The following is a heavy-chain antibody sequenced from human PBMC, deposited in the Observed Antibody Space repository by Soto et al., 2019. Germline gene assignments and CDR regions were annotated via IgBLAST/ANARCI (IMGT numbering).Heavy chain of an antibody. V-gene: IGHV3-21*01. CDR1: GFTFSSYN. Sequence: VQLVESGGGLVQPGGSLRLSCAATGFTFSSYNMNWVRQAPGKGLEWVSSISSSGSYIYYADSVKGRFTISRDNAKNSLYLQMNSLRAEDTAVYYCARWQQQAGCDYGGQGTLVTVSS. J-gene: IGHJ4*02. D-gene: IGHD6-13*01. CDR2: ISSSGSYI. CDR3: ARWQQQAGCDY.